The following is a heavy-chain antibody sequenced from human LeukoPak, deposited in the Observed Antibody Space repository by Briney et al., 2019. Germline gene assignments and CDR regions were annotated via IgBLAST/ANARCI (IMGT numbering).Heavy chain of an antibody. CDR1: GGTFSSYA. CDR3: ALPGYCSSTSCPTLFDY. D-gene: IGHD2-2*01. Sequence: SVKVSCKASGGTFSSYAISWVRQAPGQGLEWMGGIIPIFGTANYAQKFQGRVTITGDKSTSTAYMELSSLRSEDTAVYYCALPGYCSSTSCPTLFDYWGQGTLVTVSS. V-gene: IGHV1-69*06. J-gene: IGHJ4*02. CDR2: IIPIFGTA.